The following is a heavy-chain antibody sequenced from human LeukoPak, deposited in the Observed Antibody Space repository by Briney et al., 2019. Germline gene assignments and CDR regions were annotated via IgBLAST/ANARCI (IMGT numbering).Heavy chain of an antibody. CDR2: IYYSGST. D-gene: IGHD1-26*01. J-gene: IGHJ3*02. CDR1: GGSISSSTYY. Sequence: PSETLSLTCTVSGGSISSSTYYWGWIRQPPGKGLEWIGSIYYSGSTYYNPSLKSRVTISVDTSKNQFSLKLNSVTAADTAVYYCAAPYSGGYHGLDIWGQGTMVTVSS. CDR3: AAPYSGGYHGLDI. V-gene: IGHV4-39*01.